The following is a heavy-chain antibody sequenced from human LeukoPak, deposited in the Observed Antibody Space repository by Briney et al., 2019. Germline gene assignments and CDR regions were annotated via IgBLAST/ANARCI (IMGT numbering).Heavy chain of an antibody. Sequence: ASVKVSCKASGYTFTSYYMHWVRQAPGQGLEWMGIINPSGGSTSYAQKLQGRVTMTTDTSTSTAYMELRSLGSDDTAVYYCARRPPRGFGELYDYWGQGTLVTVSS. CDR1: GYTFTSYY. D-gene: IGHD3-10*01. CDR3: ARRPPRGFGELYDY. J-gene: IGHJ4*02. CDR2: INPSGGST. V-gene: IGHV1-46*01.